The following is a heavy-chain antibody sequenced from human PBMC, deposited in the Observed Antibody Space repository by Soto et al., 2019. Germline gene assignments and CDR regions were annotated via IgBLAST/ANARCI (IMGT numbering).Heavy chain of an antibody. Sequence: ASVKVSCKASGYTFTSYGISWVRQAPGQGLEWMGWISAYNGNTNYAQKLQGRVTITADESTSTAYMELSSLRSEDTAVYYCARVSGYSSSYIRRSDYYYGMDVWGQGTTVTVSS. CDR3: ARVSGYSSSYIRRSDYYYGMDV. D-gene: IGHD6-13*01. CDR1: GYTFTSYG. J-gene: IGHJ6*02. V-gene: IGHV1-18*01. CDR2: ISAYNGNT.